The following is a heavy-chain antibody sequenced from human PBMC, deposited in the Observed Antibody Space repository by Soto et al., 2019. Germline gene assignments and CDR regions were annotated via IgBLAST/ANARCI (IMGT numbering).Heavy chain of an antibody. CDR3: ARNWNLSLGAFDI. CDR2: IYYSGST. V-gene: IGHV4-39*07. D-gene: IGHD1-1*01. CDR1: GGSISSSSYY. J-gene: IGHJ3*02. Sequence: SSETLSLTCTVSGGSISSSSYYGGWIRQPPGKGLEWIGSIYYSGSTYYNPSLKSRVTISVDTSKNQFSLKLSSVTAADTAVYYCARNWNLSLGAFDIWGQGTMVTVSS.